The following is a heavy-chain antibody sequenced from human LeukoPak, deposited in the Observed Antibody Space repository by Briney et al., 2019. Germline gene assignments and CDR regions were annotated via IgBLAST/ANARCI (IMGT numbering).Heavy chain of an antibody. CDR1: GYTFTGYY. CDR2: INPNSGGT. J-gene: IGHJ3*02. Sequence: GASVKVSCKASGYTFTGYYMHWVRQAPGQGLEWMGWINPNSGGTNYAQKFQGRVTMTRDTSISTAYMELSRLRSDDTAVYYCAREGGSSGWTYAFDIWGQGTMVTVSS. CDR3: AREGGSSGWTYAFDI. V-gene: IGHV1-2*02. D-gene: IGHD6-19*01.